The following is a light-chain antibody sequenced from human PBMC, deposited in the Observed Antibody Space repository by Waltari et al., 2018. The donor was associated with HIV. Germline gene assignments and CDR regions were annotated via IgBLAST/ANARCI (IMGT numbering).Light chain of an antibody. V-gene: IGKV3-20*01. CDR1: QSVG. CDR2: GAS. J-gene: IGKJ2*03. CDR3: QQYGGSPYS. Sequence: EIVLTQSPGTLSLSPGERDTLTCRASQSVGLAWYQQKPGQAPRLLIYGASSRATGIPDRFRGSGSGTDFTLTITRLEPEDFAVYYCQQYGGSPYSFGQGTKLEIK.